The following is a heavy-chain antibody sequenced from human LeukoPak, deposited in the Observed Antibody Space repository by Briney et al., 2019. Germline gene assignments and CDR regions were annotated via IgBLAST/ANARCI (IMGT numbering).Heavy chain of an antibody. CDR1: GYSFTSYW. CDR2: IYPGDSDT. D-gene: IGHD3-22*01. Sequence: GESLKISCKGSGYSFTSYWIGWVRQMPGKGLEWMGIIYPGDSDTRYSPAFQGQVTISADKSISTAYLQWSSLKASDTAMYYCARHARDDSSGYYHYADYWGQGTLVTVSS. CDR3: ARHARDDSSGYYHYADY. J-gene: IGHJ4*02. V-gene: IGHV5-51*01.